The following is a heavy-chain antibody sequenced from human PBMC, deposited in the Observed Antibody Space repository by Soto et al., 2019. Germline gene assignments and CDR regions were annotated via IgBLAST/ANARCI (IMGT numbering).Heavy chain of an antibody. D-gene: IGHD3-22*01. J-gene: IGHJ4*02. CDR2: IYYSGST. Sequence: QVQLQESGPGLVKPSQTLSLTCTVSGGSISSGGYYWSWIRQHPGKGLEWIGYIYYSGSTYYNPSLKSRVTISVDTSKNQFSLKLSSVTAADTAVYYCARGSGGNYYDSSGYFNWPTLGVYFDYWGQGTLVTVSS. V-gene: IGHV4-31*03. CDR1: GGSISSGGYY. CDR3: ARGSGGNYYDSSGYFNWPTLGVYFDY.